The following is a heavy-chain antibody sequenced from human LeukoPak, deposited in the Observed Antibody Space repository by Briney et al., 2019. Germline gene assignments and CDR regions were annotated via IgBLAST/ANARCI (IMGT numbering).Heavy chain of an antibody. D-gene: IGHD7-27*01. V-gene: IGHV3-74*01. CDR3: ACVVNSGY. CDR1: GFTFSTYW. CDR2: INTDGSGT. J-gene: IGHJ4*02. Sequence: PGGSLRLSCAASGFTFSTYWMHWVRQAPGKGLVWVSRINTDGSGTTYADSVKGRFTISRDNAKNTLYLQMNSLRAEDTAVYYCACVVNSGYWGQGTLVTVSS.